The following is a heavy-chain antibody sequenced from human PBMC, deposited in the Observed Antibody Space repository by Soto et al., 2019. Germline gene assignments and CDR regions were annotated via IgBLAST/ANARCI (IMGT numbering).Heavy chain of an antibody. Sequence: QVQLKESGPGLVKPADTLSLKCTVSGGSITPYYWSWIRQTPGGGLAWIGYVSYNGNTNYNPSLKSRVSISADTSKNEVSLKLTSLTAADAAIYFCARQQYTVVTAFDVWGQGTMVAVSS. D-gene: IGHD2-15*01. CDR2: VSYNGNT. CDR3: ARQQYTVVTAFDV. J-gene: IGHJ3*01. V-gene: IGHV4-59*07. CDR1: GGSITPYY.